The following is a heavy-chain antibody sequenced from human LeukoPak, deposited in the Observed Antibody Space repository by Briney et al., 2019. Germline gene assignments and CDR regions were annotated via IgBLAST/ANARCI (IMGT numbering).Heavy chain of an antibody. CDR2: IKPNSGGT. CDR3: ARDGGVATIGGVDY. Sequence: ASVKVSCKASRYTFTGYYMHWVRQAPGQGLEWMGWIKPNSGGTNYARKFQGRVTMTRDTSISTAYMELSRLRSDDTAVYYCARDGGVATIGGVDYWGQGTLVAVSS. D-gene: IGHD5-12*01. V-gene: IGHV1-2*02. J-gene: IGHJ4*02. CDR1: RYTFTGYY.